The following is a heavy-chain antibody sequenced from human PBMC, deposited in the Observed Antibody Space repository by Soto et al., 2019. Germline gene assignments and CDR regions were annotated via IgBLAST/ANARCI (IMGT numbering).Heavy chain of an antibody. CDR2: LYTERTT. CDR3: VRPRPSGENYGMDV. D-gene: IGHD3-16*01. J-gene: IGHJ6*02. CDR1: GLTVSHNY. V-gene: IGHV3-53*01. Sequence: GGSVRLSCVASGLTVSHNYMAWVREAPEMGLEWVSILYTERTTSPTDSVKGRSTIARGSSKNTLFLQMDSLRAEDTAVYYCVRPRPSGENYGMDVSVQGTTVTVSS.